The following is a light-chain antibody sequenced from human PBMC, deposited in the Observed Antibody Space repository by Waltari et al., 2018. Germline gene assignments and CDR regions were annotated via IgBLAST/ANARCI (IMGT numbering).Light chain of an antibody. Sequence: DIQMTRSPSSLSESVGARVTITCRASQSISSYLNWYQQKPGKAPKLLIYAASSLQSGVASRFSGSGSGTDFTLTINSLQPEDFATYYCQQSYRTPRTFGGGTKVEIK. V-gene: IGKV1-39*01. CDR1: QSISSY. J-gene: IGKJ4*01. CDR2: AAS. CDR3: QQSYRTPRT.